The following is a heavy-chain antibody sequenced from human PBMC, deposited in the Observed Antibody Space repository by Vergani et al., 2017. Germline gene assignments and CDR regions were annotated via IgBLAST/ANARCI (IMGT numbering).Heavy chain of an antibody. Sequence: EVHLVESGGGLVQPGRSLRLSCAASGFTFDDYAMHWIRQPPGKGLEWVSGISWNSGSIGYADSVKGRFTISRDNAKNSLYLQMNSLRAEDTALYYCAKDRGNYYYYYMDVWGKGTTVTVSS. V-gene: IGHV3-9*01. J-gene: IGHJ6*03. CDR3: AKDRGNYYYYYMDV. CDR1: GFTFDDYA. CDR2: ISWNSGSI.